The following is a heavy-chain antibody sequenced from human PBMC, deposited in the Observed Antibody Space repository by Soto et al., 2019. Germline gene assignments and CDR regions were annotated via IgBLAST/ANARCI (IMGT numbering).Heavy chain of an antibody. CDR3: ARRASR. V-gene: IGHV3-48*03. CDR2: IHPSGQPI. Sequence: EVQLVESGGGLVQPGGSLRLSCAASGFTFSSSEMNWVRQAPGKGLEWISYIHPSGQPIFYADSVKGRFTISRDNANNSLFLQMNSLRAEDTAVYYCARRASRWGQGTMVTVSS. J-gene: IGHJ3*01. CDR1: GFTFSSSE. D-gene: IGHD1-26*01.